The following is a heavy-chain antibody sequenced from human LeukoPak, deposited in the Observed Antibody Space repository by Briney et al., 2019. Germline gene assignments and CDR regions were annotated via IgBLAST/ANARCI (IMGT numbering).Heavy chain of an antibody. V-gene: IGHV3-11*01. CDR1: GFTFNDYY. J-gene: IGHJ5*02. CDR3: ATDGAGFDT. Sequence: GALILSCAASGFTFNDYYMSWIRQAPGKGLEWLSYINIGGTNTHYADSVKGRFTISRDNANKSLYLEMNNLRAEDTAVYYCATDGAGFDTWGQGVLVTVSS. CDR2: INIGGTNT.